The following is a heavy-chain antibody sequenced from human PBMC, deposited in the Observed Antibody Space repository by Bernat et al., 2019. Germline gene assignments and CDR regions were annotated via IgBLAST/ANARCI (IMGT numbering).Heavy chain of an antibody. D-gene: IGHD2-15*01. V-gene: IGHV5-51*01. CDR3: ARDGGWPKALDY. Sequence: EVQLVQSGAEVKKPGESLKISCKGSGYSFTNYWVAWVRQMPGKGLEWMGIIYPGDSNTIYSPSFQGQVTFSADKSIRTAYLQWSSLKASDTAIYYCARDGGWPKALDYWGQGTLVTVSS. J-gene: IGHJ4*02. CDR2: IYPGDSNT. CDR1: GYSFTNYW.